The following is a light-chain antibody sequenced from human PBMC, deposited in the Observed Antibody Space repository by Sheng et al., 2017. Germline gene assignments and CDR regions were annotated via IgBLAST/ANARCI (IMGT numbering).Light chain of an antibody. J-gene: IGKJ4*01. V-gene: IGKV3-11*01. CDR3: QQRSNWPLT. CDR1: QSVYNY. Sequence: EFVLTQSPATLSLSPGERATLSCRASQSVYNYLGWYQQKPGQAPRLLIYDASNRATGIPARFSGSGSGTDFTLTISSLEPEDFAIYYCQQRSNWPLTFGGGTKVEIK. CDR2: DAS.